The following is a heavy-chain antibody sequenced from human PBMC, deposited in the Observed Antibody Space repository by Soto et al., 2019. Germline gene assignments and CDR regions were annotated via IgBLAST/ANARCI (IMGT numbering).Heavy chain of an antibody. V-gene: IGHV2-5*02. J-gene: IGHJ1*01. CDR2: IYWDNDK. CDR3: AHRRDDDYGDSEYFQH. Sequence: QITLKESGPTLVKPTQTLTLTCTFSGFSLSTSGVGVGWIRQPPGKALEWLALIYWDNDKRYSPSLKNRLTITKATTKNQVVLTMTNMDPVDTATYYCAHRRDDDYGDSEYFQHWGQGTLVTVSS. CDR1: GFSLSTSGVG. D-gene: IGHD4-17*01.